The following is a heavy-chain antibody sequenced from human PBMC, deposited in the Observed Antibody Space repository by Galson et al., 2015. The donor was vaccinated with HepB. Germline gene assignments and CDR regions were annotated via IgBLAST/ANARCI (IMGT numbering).Heavy chain of an antibody. D-gene: IGHD3-22*01. V-gene: IGHV1-2*06. CDR2: INPNSGTT. CDR3: ARALFYYEPNAFDI. J-gene: IGHJ3*02. CDR1: GYAFTAYY. Sequence: SVKVSCKASGYAFTAYYIHWVRQAPGQGLEWMGRINPNSGTTDYAQKFQGRVTLTRDTSISTADMDLSSLRSDDTAVYYCARALFYYEPNAFDIWGQGTIVTVSS.